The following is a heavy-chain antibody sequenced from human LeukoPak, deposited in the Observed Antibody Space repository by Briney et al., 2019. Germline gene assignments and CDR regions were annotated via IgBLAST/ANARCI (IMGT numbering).Heavy chain of an antibody. CDR1: GLSLSTSGMC. D-gene: IGHD3-22*01. J-gene: IGHJ4*02. CDR2: IDWDDDK. V-gene: IGHV2-70*11. CDR3: ARTTYYYDSSGYYTGHYFDY. Sequence: SGPTLVNPTQTLTLTCTFSGLSLSTSGMCVSWIRQPPGKALEWLARIDWDDDKYYSTSLKTRLTISKDTSKNQVVLTMTNMDPVDTATYYCARTTYYYDSSGYYTGHYFDYWGQGTLVTVSS.